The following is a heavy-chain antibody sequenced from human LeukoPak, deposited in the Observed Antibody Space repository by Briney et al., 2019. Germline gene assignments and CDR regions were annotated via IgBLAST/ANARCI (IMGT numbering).Heavy chain of an antibody. J-gene: IGHJ4*02. D-gene: IGHD7-27*01. CDR2: ISSGSRTI. CDR3: ARESMTGDRDFDY. Sequence: GGSLRLSCAASGFTFSAYSMNWVRQAPGRGLEWVSYISSGSRTIYYADSVKGRFTISRDNADNSLYLLMNSLRADDTAVYYCARESMTGDRDFDYWGQGALITVSS. V-gene: IGHV3-48*01. CDR1: GFTFSAYS.